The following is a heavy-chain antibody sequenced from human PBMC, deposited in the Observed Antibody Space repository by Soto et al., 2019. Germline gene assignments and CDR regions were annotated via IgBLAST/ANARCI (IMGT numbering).Heavy chain of an antibody. J-gene: IGHJ4*02. CDR2: MKEEATEK. CDR1: GFPFMTYW. D-gene: IGHD6-25*01. V-gene: IGHV3-7*01. CDR3: AGGGVYDSGRYHY. Sequence: GGSLRLSCEESGFPFMTYWMSWVRQAPGKGLEWVAHMKEEATEKYLDSVKGRFIVSRDNAKNSLYLQMNSLRGDDTAVYYCAGGGVYDSGRYHYWGQGTLVTVSS.